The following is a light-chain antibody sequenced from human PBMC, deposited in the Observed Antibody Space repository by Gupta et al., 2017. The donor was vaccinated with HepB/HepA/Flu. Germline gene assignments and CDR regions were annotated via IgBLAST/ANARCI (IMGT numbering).Light chain of an antibody. V-gene: IGLV3-1*01. CDR3: QAGDSSTVV. CDR1: KLGDKY. CDR2: KDS. Sequence: SSELTQPLSVTVSPGQTASITCSGDKLGDKYACCYQQKPGQSPVLVIYKDSKRPAGTPERFSGSNSGNTATLTIGGTQAMDEADYYCQAGDSSTVVFGGGTKLTVL. J-gene: IGLJ2*01.